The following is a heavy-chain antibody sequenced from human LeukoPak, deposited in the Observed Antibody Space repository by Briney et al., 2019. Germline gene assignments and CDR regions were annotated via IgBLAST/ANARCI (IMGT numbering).Heavy chain of an antibody. CDR2: TSWNSGKI. J-gene: IGHJ3*02. Sequence: GGSLRLSCVASGFTFDDYAMHWVRQAPGKGLEWVSGTSWNSGKIGYVDSVKGRFTISRDNAKNSLYLQMNSLRTEDTALYYCAKNIESGNGWYGAFDMWGQGAMVTLSS. CDR3: AKNIESGNGWYGAFDM. D-gene: IGHD6-19*01. CDR1: GFTFDDYA. V-gene: IGHV3-9*01.